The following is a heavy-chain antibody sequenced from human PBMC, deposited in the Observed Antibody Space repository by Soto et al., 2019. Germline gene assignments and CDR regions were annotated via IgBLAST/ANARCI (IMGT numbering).Heavy chain of an antibody. CDR3: ARRAVVPATVGYYYGMDV. CDR1: GYTFTSYG. V-gene: IGHV1-18*01. CDR2: ISAYNGNT. J-gene: IGHJ6*02. Sequence: ASVKVSCKASGYTFTSYGISWVRQAPGQGLEWMGWISAYNGNTNYAQKLQGRVTMTTDTSTSTAYMELRSLRSDDTAMYYCARRAVVPATVGYYYGMDVWGQGTTVTVSS. D-gene: IGHD2-2*01.